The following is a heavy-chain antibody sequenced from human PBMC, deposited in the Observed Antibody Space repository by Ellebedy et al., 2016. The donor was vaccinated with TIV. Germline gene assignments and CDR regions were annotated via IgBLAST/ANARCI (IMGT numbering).Heavy chain of an antibody. CDR3: ARGRPFCRGDQCRHPLSTAFDI. V-gene: IGHV4-39*07. D-gene: IGHD2-21*01. Sequence: MPSETLSLTCTVSGGSISSNNYYWGWIRQPPGKGLEWIGSIYYSGSTYYNPSLKGRVAISHDTSNDQFSLNLTSVTAADTALYFCARGRPFCRGDQCRHPLSTAFDIWGQGTTVTVSS. CDR1: GGSISSNNYY. CDR2: IYYSGST. J-gene: IGHJ3*02.